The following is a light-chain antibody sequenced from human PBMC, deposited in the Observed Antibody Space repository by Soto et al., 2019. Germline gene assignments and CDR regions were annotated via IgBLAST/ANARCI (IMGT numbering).Light chain of an antibody. V-gene: IGLV1-47*01. CDR3: AAWDDTLSGPHYV. J-gene: IGLJ1*01. Sequence: QSVLTQPPSASGTPGQRVTIPCSGSSSNIGSNHVFWYQQLPGTAPKLLIYKNNQRPSGVPDRFSGSKSGTSASLAISGLRSEDEADYYCAAWDDTLSGPHYVFGTGTKVTVL. CDR2: KNN. CDR1: SSNIGSNH.